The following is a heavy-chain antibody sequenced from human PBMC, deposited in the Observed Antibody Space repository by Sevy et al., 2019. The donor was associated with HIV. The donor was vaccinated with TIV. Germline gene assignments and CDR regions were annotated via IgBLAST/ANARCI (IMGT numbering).Heavy chain of an antibody. V-gene: IGHV3-73*01. J-gene: IGHJ4*02. CDR2: IRSRVNSHAT. Sequence: GSLRLSCAASGFTFSGSAMHWVRQASGKGLEWVGRIRSRVNSHATASAASVKGRFTISRDDSENTAFLQMSSLKTEDTAVYYCTASMKTDVLRYFDWLEEPPFDHWGQGTLVTVSS. D-gene: IGHD3-9*01. CDR3: TASMKTDVLRYFDWLEEPPFDH. CDR1: GFTFSGSA.